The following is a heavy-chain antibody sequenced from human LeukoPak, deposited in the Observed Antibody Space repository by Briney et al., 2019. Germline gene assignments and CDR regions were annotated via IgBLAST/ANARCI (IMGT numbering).Heavy chain of an antibody. J-gene: IGHJ4*02. CDR1: GFTFSSYG. CDR2: IRYDGSNK. V-gene: IGHV3-30*02. CDR3: AKDFLQWPTPPFDY. D-gene: IGHD3-3*01. Sequence: GGSLRLSCGASGFTFSSYGMHWVRQAPGKGLEWVAFIRYDGSNKYYADSVKGRFTISRDNSKNTLYLQMDSLRAEDTALYYCAKDFLQWPTPPFDYWGQGTLVTVS.